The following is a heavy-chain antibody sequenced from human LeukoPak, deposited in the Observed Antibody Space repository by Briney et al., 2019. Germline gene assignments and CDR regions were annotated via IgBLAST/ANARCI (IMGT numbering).Heavy chain of an antibody. CDR1: GYTFTGYY. D-gene: IGHD3-10*01. CDR3: ARVSGGATPYYGSGSSANWFDP. CDR2: INPNSGGT. V-gene: IGHV1-2*02. Sequence: GASVKVSCKASGYTFTGYYMHWVRLAPGQGLEWMGWINPNSGGTNYAQKFQGRVTMTRDTSISTAYMELSRLRSDDTAVYYCARVSGGATPYYGSGSSANWFDPWGQGTLVTVSS. J-gene: IGHJ5*02.